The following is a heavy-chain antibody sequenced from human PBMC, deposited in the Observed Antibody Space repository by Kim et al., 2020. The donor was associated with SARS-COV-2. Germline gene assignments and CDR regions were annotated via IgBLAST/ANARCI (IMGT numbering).Heavy chain of an antibody. Sequence: GGSLRLSCATSGFTFSAYDMNWVRQAPGKGLKWLSFITKSSTTIYYADSVEGRFTISRDNAKNSLFLQMNSLRDEDTALYYCVRDRMGGAFDMWGQGTMV. CDR1: GFTFSAYD. J-gene: IGHJ3*02. CDR3: VRDRMGGAFDM. D-gene: IGHD3-16*01. CDR2: ITKSSTTI. V-gene: IGHV3-48*02.